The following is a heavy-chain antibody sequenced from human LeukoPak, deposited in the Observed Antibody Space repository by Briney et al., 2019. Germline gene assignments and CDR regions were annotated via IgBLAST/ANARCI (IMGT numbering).Heavy chain of an antibody. Sequence: PGGSLRLSCAASGFTFSLYSMTWVRQAPGKGLEWVANIAPDGSTQNYVDSLEGRFTISRDNPKNSLYLQMHSLRAEDAAVYYCARVIGGAIDHWGQGILVTVSS. J-gene: IGHJ4*02. CDR2: IAPDGSTQ. CDR3: ARVIGGAIDH. CDR1: GFTFSLYS. V-gene: IGHV3-7*01. D-gene: IGHD1-26*01.